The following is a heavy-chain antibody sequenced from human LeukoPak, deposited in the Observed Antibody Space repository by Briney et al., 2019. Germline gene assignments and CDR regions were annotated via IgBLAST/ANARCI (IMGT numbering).Heavy chain of an antibody. Sequence: ASVKVSCKXSGYTFTGYYMHWVRQAPGQGLEWMGRINPNSGGTNYAQKFQGRVTMTRDTSISTAYMELSRLRSDDTAVYYCARASGGIVVVPAAVGGDYWGQGTLVTVSS. CDR3: ARASGGIVVVPAAVGGDY. V-gene: IGHV1-2*02. CDR1: GYTFTGYY. CDR2: INPNSGGT. D-gene: IGHD2-2*01. J-gene: IGHJ4*02.